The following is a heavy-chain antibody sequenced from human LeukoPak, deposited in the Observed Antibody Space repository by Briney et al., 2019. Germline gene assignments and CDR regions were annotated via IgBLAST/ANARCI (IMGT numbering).Heavy chain of an antibody. Sequence: KSSQTLSLTCTVSGGSISSGSYYWSWIRQPPGKGLEWIGEINHSGSTNYNPSLKSRVTISVDTSKNQFSLKLSSVTAADTAVYYCARDRLDYGDYEVYYFDYWGQGTLVTVSS. CDR1: GGSISSGSYY. D-gene: IGHD4-17*01. CDR3: ARDRLDYGDYEVYYFDY. V-gene: IGHV4-39*07. J-gene: IGHJ4*02. CDR2: INHSGST.